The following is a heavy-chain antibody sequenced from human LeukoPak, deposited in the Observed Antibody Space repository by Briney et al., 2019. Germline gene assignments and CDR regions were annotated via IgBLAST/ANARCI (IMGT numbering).Heavy chain of an antibody. J-gene: IGHJ4*02. CDR2: ISAYNGNT. V-gene: IGHV1-18*01. CDR1: GYTFTSYG. Sequence: GASVKVSCKASGYTFTSYGISWVRQAPGQGLEWMGWISAYNGNTNYAQKLQGRVTMTTDTSTSTAYMELRSLRSDDTAVYYRARARITIFGVVIMPFDYWRQGTLVAVSS. D-gene: IGHD3-3*01. CDR3: ARARITIFGVVIMPFDY.